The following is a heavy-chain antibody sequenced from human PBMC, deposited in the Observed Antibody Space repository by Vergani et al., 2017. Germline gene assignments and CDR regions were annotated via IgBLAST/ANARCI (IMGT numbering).Heavy chain of an antibody. J-gene: IGHJ4*02. CDR2: ISAYNGNT. V-gene: IGHV1-18*04. CDR1: GYSFTSYG. D-gene: IGHD2-2*01. Sequence: QVQLVQSGAEVKKPGASVKVSCKASGYSFTSYGFNWVRQAPGQGLEWMGWISAYNGNTNYAQKLQGRGTMTTDTSTSTAYMELRSLRSDDTAVYYCARDPTGYCSSTSCHAFDYWGQGTLVTVSS. CDR3: ARDPTGYCSSTSCHAFDY.